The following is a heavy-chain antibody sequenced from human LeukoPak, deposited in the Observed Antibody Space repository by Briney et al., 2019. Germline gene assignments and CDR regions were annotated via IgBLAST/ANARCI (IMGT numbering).Heavy chain of an antibody. CDR2: IYSGGST. V-gene: IGHV3-66*02. Sequence: GGSLRLSCAASGFTVSSNYMIWVRQAPGKGLEWVSVIYSGGSTYYADSVKGRFTISRDNSKNTLYLQMNSLRAEDTAVYYCATGPGGYSYGFYYYYMDVWGKGTTVTVSS. CDR3: ATGPGGYSYGFYYYYMDV. D-gene: IGHD5-18*01. CDR1: GFTVSSNY. J-gene: IGHJ6*03.